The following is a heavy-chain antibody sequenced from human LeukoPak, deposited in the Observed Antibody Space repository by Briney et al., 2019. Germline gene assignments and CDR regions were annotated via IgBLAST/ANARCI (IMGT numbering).Heavy chain of an antibody. V-gene: IGHV4-59*08. CDR2: IYYSGST. D-gene: IGHD3-22*01. J-gene: IGHJ4*02. Sequence: SETLSLTCTVSGGSISSYYWSWIRQPPGKGLEWIGYIYYSGSTNYNPSLKSRVTISVDTSKNQFSLRLTSVTAADTAVYYCATNYYDGSGSFFWGQGTLVSVSS. CDR3: ATNYYDGSGSFF. CDR1: GGSISSYY.